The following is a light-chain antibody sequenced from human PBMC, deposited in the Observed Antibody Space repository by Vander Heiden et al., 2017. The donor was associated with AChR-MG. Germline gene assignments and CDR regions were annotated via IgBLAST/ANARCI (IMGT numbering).Light chain of an antibody. V-gene: IGKV4-1*01. CDR2: WAS. Sequence: DIVMNQSPDSLAVSLGERGTINCKSSQTVLHSSNNKNYLTWYQQKPGQPPKLLIYWASTRESGVPDRFSGSGSGTDFTLTINSLQAEDVAVYYCQQYDSTPHTFGQGTKLEI. CDR3: QQYDSTPHT. J-gene: IGKJ2*01. CDR1: QTVLHSSNNKNY.